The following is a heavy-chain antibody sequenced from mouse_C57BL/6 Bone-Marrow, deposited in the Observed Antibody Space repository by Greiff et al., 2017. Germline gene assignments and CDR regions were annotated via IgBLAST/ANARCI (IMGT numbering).Heavy chain of an antibody. D-gene: IGHD2-5*01. CDR2: IYPGSGST. CDR3: ARPYYSNYWYIDV. V-gene: IGHV1-55*01. J-gene: IGHJ1*03. CDR1: GYTFTSYW. Sequence: QVQLQQPGAELVKPGASVKMSCTASGYTFTSYWLTWVKQRPGQGLEWIGDIYPGSGSTNYNEKFKSKATLTVDTSSSTAYMQLSSLTSEDSAVYYCARPYYSNYWYIDVWGTGTTVTVSS.